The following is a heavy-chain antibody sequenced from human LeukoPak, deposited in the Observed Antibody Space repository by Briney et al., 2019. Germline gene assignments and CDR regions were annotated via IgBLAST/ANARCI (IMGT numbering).Heavy chain of an antibody. J-gene: IGHJ6*02. D-gene: IGHD2-15*01. Sequence: ASVKVSCKASGGTFSSYAISWVRQAPGQGLEWMGGIIPIFGTANYAQKFQGRVTITADESTSTAYMELSSLRSEDTAVYYCARDPYCSGGSCPPDYYYGMDVWGQGTTVTVSS. V-gene: IGHV1-69*13. CDR3: ARDPYCSGGSCPPDYYYGMDV. CDR1: GGTFSSYA. CDR2: IIPIFGTA.